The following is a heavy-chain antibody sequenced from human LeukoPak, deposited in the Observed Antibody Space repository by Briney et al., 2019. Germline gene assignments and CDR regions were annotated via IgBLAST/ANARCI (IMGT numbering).Heavy chain of an antibody. Sequence: GGSLRLSCAASGFTFSSYWMHWVRQAPGKGLVWVSRINSDGSSTSYADSVKGRFTISRDNAKNTLYLQMNSLRSEDTAVYYCARELGDYYFFMDVWGKGTTVTVSS. D-gene: IGHD3-10*01. CDR3: ARELGDYYFFMDV. J-gene: IGHJ6*03. V-gene: IGHV3-74*01. CDR1: GFTFSSYW. CDR2: INSDGSST.